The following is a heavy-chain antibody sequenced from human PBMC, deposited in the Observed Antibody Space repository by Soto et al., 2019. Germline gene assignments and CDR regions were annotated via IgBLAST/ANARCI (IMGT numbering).Heavy chain of an antibody. CDR3: ARGGIQLGFDP. V-gene: IGHV4-4*07. J-gene: IGHJ5*02. Sequence: PATLSLTCAVSGGSIGGYYWIWIRQPAGKGLEWIGRIFTSGSTNYNPSLKRRVSLSVDTSKNQFSLKLSSVTAADTAVYYCARGGIQLGFDPWGQGTLVTVSS. CDR2: IFTSGST. D-gene: IGHD1-1*01. CDR1: GGSIGGYY.